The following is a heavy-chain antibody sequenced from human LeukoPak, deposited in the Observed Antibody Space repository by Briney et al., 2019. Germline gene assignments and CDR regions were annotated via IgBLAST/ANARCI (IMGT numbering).Heavy chain of an antibody. CDR1: GFTFSSYG. CDR2: IWYDGSNK. J-gene: IGHJ4*02. D-gene: IGHD6-19*01. V-gene: IGHV3-33*01. Sequence: PGGSLRLSCAASGFTFSSYGMHWVRQAPGKGLEWVAVIWYDGSNKYYADSVKGRFTISRDNAKNTLSLQMNSLRAEDTAVYYCAREYSSGWTSDYWGQGTLVTVSS. CDR3: AREYSSGWTSDY.